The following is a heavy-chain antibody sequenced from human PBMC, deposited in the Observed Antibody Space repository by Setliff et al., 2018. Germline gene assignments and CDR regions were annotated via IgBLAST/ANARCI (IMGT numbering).Heavy chain of an antibody. CDR2: ISAYNGNT. Sequence: ASVKVSCKASGYTFINYGISWVRQAPGQGLEWMGWISAYNGNTNYAQKLQGRVTMTTDTSTSTAYMELRSLRSDDTAVYYCARVLFHCSSTSCYLDAFDIWGQGTMVTVSS. CDR1: GYTFINYG. CDR3: ARVLFHCSSTSCYLDAFDI. D-gene: IGHD2-2*01. V-gene: IGHV1-18*01. J-gene: IGHJ3*02.